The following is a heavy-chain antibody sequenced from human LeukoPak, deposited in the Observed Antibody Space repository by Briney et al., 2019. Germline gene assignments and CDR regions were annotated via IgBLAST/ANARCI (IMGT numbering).Heavy chain of an antibody. CDR1: GYPFTDHY. Sequence: ATVKISCKASGYPFTDHYIHWVHQAPGKGLEWMGQIDPEDGETIYAEKLQGRVTISAGTSTDTGYMELSGLRPEDTAMFYCAILRSGWYFDNWGQGTLVTVSS. J-gene: IGHJ4*02. D-gene: IGHD6-19*01. CDR2: IDPEDGET. V-gene: IGHV1-69-2*01. CDR3: AILRSGWYFDN.